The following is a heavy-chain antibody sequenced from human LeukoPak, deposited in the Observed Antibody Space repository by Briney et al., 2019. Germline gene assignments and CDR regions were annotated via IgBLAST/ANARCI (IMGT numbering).Heavy chain of an antibody. J-gene: IGHJ4*02. CDR1: GFTFSSYG. CDR3: AKPCTLGYYYDSSGDYYFDY. V-gene: IGHV3-30*18. Sequence: PGGSLRLSCAASGFTFSSYGMSWVRQAPGKGLEWVAVISYDGSNKYYADSVKGRFTISRDNSKNTLYLQMNSLRAEDTAVYYCAKPCTLGYYYDSSGDYYFDYWGQGTLVTVSS. D-gene: IGHD3-22*01. CDR2: ISYDGSNK.